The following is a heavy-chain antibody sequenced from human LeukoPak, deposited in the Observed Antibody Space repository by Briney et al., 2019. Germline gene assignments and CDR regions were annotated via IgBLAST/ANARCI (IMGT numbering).Heavy chain of an antibody. CDR3: ARHSRSAYTGYENAFDI. V-gene: IGHV4-39*01. D-gene: IGHD5-12*01. CDR1: GDSISSSSYC. Sequence: PSETLSLTCTVSGDSISSSSYCWDWIRQPPGKGLEWIGNIYNSANTHYNPSLKTRITMSVDTSKNQFSLKLNSVTGADTGIYYCARHSRSAYTGYENAFDIWGQGTMVTVSS. J-gene: IGHJ3*02. CDR2: IYNSANT.